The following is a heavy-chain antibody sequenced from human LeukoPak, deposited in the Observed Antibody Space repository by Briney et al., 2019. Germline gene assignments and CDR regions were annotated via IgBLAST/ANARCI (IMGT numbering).Heavy chain of an antibody. V-gene: IGHV3-13*01. Sequence: PGGSLRLSCAASGFSFSSYDMHWVRQATGKRLEWVAAIGTVGDTFYPGSVQGRFTISRENAKNSYYLQMNSLGAGDTAVYYCARGGAGDSIPGPLDSFDVWGQGTMVTVSS. D-gene: IGHD4-17*01. CDR1: GFSFSSYD. CDR2: IGTVGDT. J-gene: IGHJ3*01. CDR3: ARGGAGDSIPGPLDSFDV.